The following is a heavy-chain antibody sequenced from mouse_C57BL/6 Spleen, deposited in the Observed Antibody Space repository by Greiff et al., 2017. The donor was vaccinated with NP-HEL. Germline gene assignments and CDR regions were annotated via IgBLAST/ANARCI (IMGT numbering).Heavy chain of an antibody. Sequence: VQLQQSGGGLVKPGGSLKLSCAASGFTFSSYAMSWVRQTPEKRLEWVATISDGGSYTYYPDNVKGRFTISRDNAKNNLYLQMSHLKSEDTAMYYCARDRGWFAYWGQGTLVTVSA. CDR1: GFTFSSYA. CDR3: ARDRGWFAY. CDR2: ISDGGSYT. J-gene: IGHJ3*01. V-gene: IGHV5-4*01.